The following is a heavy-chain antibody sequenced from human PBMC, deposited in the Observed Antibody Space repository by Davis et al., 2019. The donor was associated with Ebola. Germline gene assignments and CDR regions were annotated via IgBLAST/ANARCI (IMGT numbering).Heavy chain of an antibody. CDR3: ARSSV. V-gene: IGHV3-23*01. J-gene: IGHJ4*02. Sequence: PGGSLRLSCAASGFTFSSFGMSWVRQAPGKGLEWISAMSASGGVTHYADSVKGRFAISRDNSKNTLYLQMNSLRAEDTAVYYCARSSVWGQGTLVTVSS. CDR1: GFTFSSFG. CDR2: MSASGGVT.